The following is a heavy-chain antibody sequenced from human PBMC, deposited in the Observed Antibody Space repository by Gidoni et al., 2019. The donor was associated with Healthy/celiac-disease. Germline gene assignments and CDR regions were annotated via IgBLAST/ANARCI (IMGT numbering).Heavy chain of an antibody. V-gene: IGHV3-53*01. CDR1: GFTVSSNY. Sequence: EVQLVESGGGLIQPGGSLSLSCAASGFTVSSNYMSWVRQAPGKGLERVSVIYSGGSTYYADSVKGRFTISRDNSKNTLYLQMNSLRAEDTAVYYCARARELLGRFWFDPWGQGTLVTVSS. CDR2: IYSGGST. CDR3: ARARELLGRFWFDP. D-gene: IGHD1-26*01. J-gene: IGHJ5*02.